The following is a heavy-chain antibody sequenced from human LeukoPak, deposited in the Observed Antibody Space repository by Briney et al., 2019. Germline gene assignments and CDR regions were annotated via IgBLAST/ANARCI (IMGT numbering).Heavy chain of an antibody. Sequence: PGGSLRLSCAASGFTFSSYAMSWVRQAPGKGLEWVSAISGSGGSTYYADSVKGRFTISRDNSKNTLYPQMNSLRAEDTAVYYCAKDRSDYYDSSGPDYWGQGTLVTVSS. CDR3: AKDRSDYYDSSGPDY. CDR1: GFTFSSYA. CDR2: ISGSGGST. V-gene: IGHV3-23*01. D-gene: IGHD3-22*01. J-gene: IGHJ4*02.